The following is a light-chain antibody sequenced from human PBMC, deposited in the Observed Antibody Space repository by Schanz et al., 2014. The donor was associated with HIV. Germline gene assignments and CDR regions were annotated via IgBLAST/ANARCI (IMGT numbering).Light chain of an antibody. CDR3: QQYNNWPSWT. Sequence: ETVMTQSPVTLSVSPGERATLSCRASQSVRSNLAWYQQKPGQAPRLLIFDASARASAIPVRFSGSGSGTQFTLTISGLQSEDSAIYYCQQYNNWPSWTFGQGTKVELK. CDR2: DAS. CDR1: QSVRSN. J-gene: IGKJ1*01. V-gene: IGKV3-15*01.